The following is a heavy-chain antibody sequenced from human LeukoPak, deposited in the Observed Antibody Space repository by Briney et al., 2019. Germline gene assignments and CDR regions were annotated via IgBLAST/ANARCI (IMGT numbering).Heavy chain of an antibody. V-gene: IGHV3-30*03. CDR3: ARRGGSYFDY. J-gene: IGHJ4*02. D-gene: IGHD1-26*01. CDR1: GFTFSSYG. Sequence: GGSLRLSGAASGFTFSSYGMHWVRQAPGKGLEWVAFISHDGSNKYYSDSVKGRFTISRENSKNTLYLQMNSLRVEDTAVYYCARRGGSYFDYWGQGTLVTVSS. CDR2: ISHDGSNK.